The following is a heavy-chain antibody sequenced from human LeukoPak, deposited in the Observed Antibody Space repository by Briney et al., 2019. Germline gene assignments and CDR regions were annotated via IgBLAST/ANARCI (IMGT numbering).Heavy chain of an antibody. D-gene: IGHD3-9*01. CDR3: ARVRYSDVLAGYYGDGYFDY. J-gene: IGHJ4*02. V-gene: IGHV4-59*01. Sequence: SETLSLTCAVSGGSISSYYWSWIRQPPGKGLEWIGYIYYTRSTKYNPYPKSRVTTSVDTSKNQFSMKMSYVTAADTAVYYCARVRYSDVLAGYYGDGYFDYWGQGTLVTVSS. CDR2: IYYTRST. CDR1: GGSISSYY.